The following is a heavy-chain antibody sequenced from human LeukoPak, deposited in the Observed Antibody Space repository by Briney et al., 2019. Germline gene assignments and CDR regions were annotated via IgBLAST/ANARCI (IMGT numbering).Heavy chain of an antibody. J-gene: IGHJ4*02. Sequence: GESLKIACKGSGYSFTTYCIGWVRQMAGKGLEWMVIIYPGGSDTRYSPSCEGQVTISAEKSISTAYLQWRSLKASDTAMYYCARRGPYYYDSSGYHAVDYWGQGTLVTVSS. CDR2: IYPGGSDT. CDR1: GYSFTTYC. D-gene: IGHD3-22*01. CDR3: ARRGPYYYDSSGYHAVDY. V-gene: IGHV5-51*01.